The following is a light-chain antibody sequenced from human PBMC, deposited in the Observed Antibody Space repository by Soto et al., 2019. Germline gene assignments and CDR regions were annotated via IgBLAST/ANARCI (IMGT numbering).Light chain of an antibody. J-gene: IGLJ2*01. Sequence: QSALTQPASVSGSPGQSITISCTGTSSDVGSDDLVSWYQQHPGKAPKLKIYEVTKRPSGVSNRFSGSKSGNTASLTISGLQAEDEADYYCCSYTSSDTLVFGGGTKLTVL. CDR2: EVT. CDR1: SSDVGSDDL. CDR3: CSYTSSDTLV. V-gene: IGLV2-14*02.